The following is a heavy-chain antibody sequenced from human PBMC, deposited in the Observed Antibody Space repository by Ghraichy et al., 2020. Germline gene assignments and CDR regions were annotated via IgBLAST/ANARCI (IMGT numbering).Heavy chain of an antibody. CDR1: GFTFSSYS. D-gene: IGHD3-3*01. Sequence: GESLNISCAASGFTFSSYSMNWVRQAPGKGLEWVSYISSSSTIYYADSVKGRFTISRDNAKNSLYLQMNSLRDEDTAVYYCARGGITIFGVVIGNAFDIWGQGTMVTVSS. J-gene: IGHJ3*02. V-gene: IGHV3-48*02. CDR2: ISSSSTI. CDR3: ARGGITIFGVVIGNAFDI.